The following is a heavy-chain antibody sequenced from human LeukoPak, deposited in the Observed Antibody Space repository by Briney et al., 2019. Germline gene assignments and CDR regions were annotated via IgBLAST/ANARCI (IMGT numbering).Heavy chain of an antibody. CDR2: IYYSGST. CDR1: GGCISSGDYY. Sequence: SETLSLTCTVSGGCISSGDYYWSWIRQPPGKGLEWIGYIYYSGSTYYNPSLKSRVTISVDTSKNQFSLKLSSVTAADTAVYYCARVKRTTTAFDIWGQGTMVTVSS. J-gene: IGHJ3*02. D-gene: IGHD1-1*01. CDR3: ARVKRTTTAFDI. V-gene: IGHV4-30-4*01.